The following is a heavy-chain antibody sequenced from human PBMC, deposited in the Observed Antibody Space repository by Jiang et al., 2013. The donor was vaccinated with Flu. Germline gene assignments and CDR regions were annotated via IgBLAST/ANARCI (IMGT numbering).Heavy chain of an antibody. CDR2: IIPIFGTA. V-gene: IGHV1-69*01. J-gene: IGHJ4*02. D-gene: IGHD3-22*01. CDR3: AREPPVQVDSSGYYY. Sequence: LEWMGGIIPIFGTANYAQKFQGRVTITADESTSTAYMELSSLRSEDTAVYYCAREPPVQVDSSGYYYWGQGTLVTVSS.